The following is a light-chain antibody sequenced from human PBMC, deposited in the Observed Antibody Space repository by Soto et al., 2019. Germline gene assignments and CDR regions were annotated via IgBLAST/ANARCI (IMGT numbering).Light chain of an antibody. Sequence: QSALTQPPSVSAAPGQKVTISCSGSSSNIGNNYVSWYQQLPGTAPKLLIYENNKRPSGIPDRFSGSKSGTSATLDITGLQTGDEADYYCGTWDNSLSDEGVFGAGTKVTVL. V-gene: IGLV1-51*02. J-gene: IGLJ1*01. CDR1: SSNIGNNY. CDR3: GTWDNSLSDEGV. CDR2: ENN.